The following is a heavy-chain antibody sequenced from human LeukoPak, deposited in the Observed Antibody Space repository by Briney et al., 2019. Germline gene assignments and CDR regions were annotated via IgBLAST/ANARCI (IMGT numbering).Heavy chain of an antibody. Sequence: ASVKVSCKASGITFTRYYVNWVRQAPGQGPEWMGIINPSGDGTNYAQQFQGRVTMTRDTSTSTVYMELSSLRYDDAAMYYCARAKSVAGTFDYWGRGTLVTVSS. CDR1: GITFTRYY. J-gene: IGHJ4*02. CDR3: ARAKSVAGTFDY. V-gene: IGHV1-46*01. CDR2: INPSGDGT. D-gene: IGHD6-19*01.